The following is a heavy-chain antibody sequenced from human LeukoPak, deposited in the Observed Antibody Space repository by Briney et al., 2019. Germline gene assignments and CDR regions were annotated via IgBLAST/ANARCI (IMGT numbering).Heavy chain of an antibody. CDR2: INHSGST. CDR3: ARAVVVPAAMRAFDI. Sequence: SETLSLTCAVYGGSFSGYYWSWIRQPPGKGLEWIGEINHSGSTNYNPSLKSRVTISVDTSKNQFSLKLSSVTAADTAVYYCARAVVVPAAMRAFDIWGQGTMVTVSS. D-gene: IGHD2-2*01. CDR1: GGSFSGYY. V-gene: IGHV4-34*01. J-gene: IGHJ3*02.